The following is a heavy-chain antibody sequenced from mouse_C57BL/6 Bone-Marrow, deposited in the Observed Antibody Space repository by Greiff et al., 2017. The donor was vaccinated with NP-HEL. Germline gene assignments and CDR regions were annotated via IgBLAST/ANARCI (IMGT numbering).Heavy chain of an antibody. Sequence: VQLQQSGAELVKPGASVKLSCTASGFNIKDYYMHWVKQRTEQGLEWIGRIDPEDGETKYAPKFQGKATITADTSSNTAYLQLSSLTSEYTAVYSWAPITTVVATDWYFDVWGTGTTVTVSS. CDR1: GFNIKDYY. CDR2: IDPEDGET. V-gene: IGHV14-2*01. D-gene: IGHD1-1*01. J-gene: IGHJ1*03. CDR3: APITTVVATDWYFDV.